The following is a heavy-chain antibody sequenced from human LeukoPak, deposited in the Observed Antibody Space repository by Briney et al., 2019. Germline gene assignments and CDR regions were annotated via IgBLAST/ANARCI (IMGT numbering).Heavy chain of an antibody. CDR1: GFTFSSYA. J-gene: IGHJ5*02. Sequence: PGRSLRLSCAASGFTFSSYAMHWVRQAPGKGLEWVAVISYDGSNKYYADSVKGRFTISRDNSKNTLYLQMNSLRAEDTAVYYCASGRITMVRGAPLWFDPWGQGTLVTVSS. V-gene: IGHV3-30*04. D-gene: IGHD3-10*01. CDR2: ISYDGSNK. CDR3: ASGRITMVRGAPLWFDP.